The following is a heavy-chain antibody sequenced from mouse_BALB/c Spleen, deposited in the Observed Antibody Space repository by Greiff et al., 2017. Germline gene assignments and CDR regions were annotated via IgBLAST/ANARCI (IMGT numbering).Heavy chain of an antibody. CDR2: IWGDGST. CDR3: ARDNGSYYYAMDY. V-gene: IGHV2-6-7*01. CDR1: GFSLTGYG. D-gene: IGHD2-2*01. J-gene: IGHJ4*01. Sequence: QVQLQQSGPGLVAPSQSLSITCTVSGFSLTGYGVNWVRQPPGKGLEWLGMIWGDGSTDYNSALKSRLSISKDNSKSQVFLKMNSLQTDDTARYYCARDNGSYYYAMDYWGQGTSVTVSS.